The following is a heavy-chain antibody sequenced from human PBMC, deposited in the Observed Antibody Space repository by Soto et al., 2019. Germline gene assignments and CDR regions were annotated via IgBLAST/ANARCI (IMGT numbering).Heavy chain of an antibody. CDR2: IYYSGST. J-gene: IGHJ4*02. Sequence: SETLSLTCTVSGGSISSYYWSWIRQPPGKGLEWIGYIYYSGSTNYNPSLKSRVTISVDTSKNQFSLKLSSVTAADTAVYYCARAPTITGTTFDYWGQGTLVTVSS. D-gene: IGHD1-7*01. CDR1: GGSISSYY. V-gene: IGHV4-59*01. CDR3: ARAPTITGTTFDY.